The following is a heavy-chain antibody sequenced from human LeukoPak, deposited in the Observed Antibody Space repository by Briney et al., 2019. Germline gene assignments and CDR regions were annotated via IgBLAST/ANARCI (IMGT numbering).Heavy chain of an antibody. CDR3: ARDPTTYHYDFWSGPFDY. CDR1: GYTSTSYG. Sequence: ASVKVSCKASGYTSTSYGISWVRQAPGQGLEWMGWISAYNGNTNYAQKLQGRVTMTTNTSTSTAYMELRSLRSDDTAVYYCARDPTTYHYDFWSGPFDYWGQGTLVTVSS. V-gene: IGHV1-18*01. D-gene: IGHD3-3*01. CDR2: ISAYNGNT. J-gene: IGHJ4*02.